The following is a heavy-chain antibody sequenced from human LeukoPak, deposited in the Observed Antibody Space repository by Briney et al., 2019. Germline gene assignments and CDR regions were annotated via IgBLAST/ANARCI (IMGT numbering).Heavy chain of an antibody. J-gene: IGHJ4*02. CDR2: IKQDGSEK. Sequence: GGSLSLSCAASGFIFSNYWMSWVRQAPGKGLEWVANIKQDGSEKYYVDAVKGRFSSSRDNAKNSGYLQMNSLRAEDTAVYYCARGYCSGGSCYTLHYWGQGTLVTVSS. V-gene: IGHV3-7*01. D-gene: IGHD2-15*01. CDR1: GFIFSNYW. CDR3: ARGYCSGGSCYTLHY.